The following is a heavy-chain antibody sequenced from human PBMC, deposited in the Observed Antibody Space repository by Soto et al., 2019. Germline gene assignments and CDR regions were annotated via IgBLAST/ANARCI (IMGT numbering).Heavy chain of an antibody. CDR1: GGTFSSYA. Sequence: SVKVSCKASGGTFSSYAISWVRQAPGQGLEWMGGIIPIFGTANYAQKFQGRVTITADESTSIAYMELSSLRSEDTAVYYCARCQYYDSSGYYYLYFDYWGQGTLVTVSS. CDR3: ARCQYYDSSGYYYLYFDY. J-gene: IGHJ4*02. V-gene: IGHV1-69*13. CDR2: IIPIFGTA. D-gene: IGHD3-22*01.